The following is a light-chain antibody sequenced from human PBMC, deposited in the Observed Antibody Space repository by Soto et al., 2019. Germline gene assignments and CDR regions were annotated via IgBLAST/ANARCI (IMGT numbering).Light chain of an antibody. CDR2: DAS. CDR3: QHRNNWHIT. V-gene: IGKV3-11*01. J-gene: IGKJ5*01. Sequence: EIVLTQSSATLSLSPGERATLSCRASQSVRTFLAWYQQKPGQTPRLLIYDASNRATGIPARFSGSGSGTDFTLTISSLEPEDFAVYYCQHRNNWHITFGQGTRLEIK. CDR1: QSVRTF.